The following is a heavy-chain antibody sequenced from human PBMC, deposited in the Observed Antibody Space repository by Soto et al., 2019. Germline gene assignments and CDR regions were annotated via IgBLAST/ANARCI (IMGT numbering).Heavy chain of an antibody. V-gene: IGHV3-30-3*01. CDR3: ARDDAVAGPDY. J-gene: IGHJ4*02. CDR1: GFTFSSYA. D-gene: IGHD6-19*01. Sequence: GGSLRLSCAASGFTFSSYAMHWVRQAPGKGLEWVAVISYDGSNKYYANSVKGRFTISRDNSKNTLYLQMNSLRAEDTAVYYCARDDAVAGPDYWGQGTLVTVSS. CDR2: ISYDGSNK.